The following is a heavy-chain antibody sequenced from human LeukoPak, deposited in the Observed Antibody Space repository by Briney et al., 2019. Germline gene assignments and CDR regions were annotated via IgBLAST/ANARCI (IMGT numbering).Heavy chain of an antibody. CDR3: ASLDVDTAMVRHGNWFDP. CDR1: GGSFSGNY. CDR2: INHSGST. V-gene: IGHV4-34*01. Sequence: PSETLSLTCAVYGGSFSGNYWSWIRQPPGKGLEWIGEINHSGSTNYNPSLKSRVTISVDTSKNQFSLKLSSVTAADTAVYYCASLDVDTAMVRHGNWFDPWGQGTLVTVSS. D-gene: IGHD5-18*01. J-gene: IGHJ5*02.